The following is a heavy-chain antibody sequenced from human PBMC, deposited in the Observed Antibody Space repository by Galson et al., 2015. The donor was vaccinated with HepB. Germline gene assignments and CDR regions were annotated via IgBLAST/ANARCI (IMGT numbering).Heavy chain of an antibody. V-gene: IGHV4-59*01. Sequence: LRLSCAASGLNINIYAMTWVRQPPGKGPEWIGYINYSGSTNYNPSLKSRVTISLDTSKNQFSLKLSSVTAADTAVYYCARSRYSSGWYSPWGQGTLVTVSS. CDR2: INYSGST. CDR1: GLNINIYA. CDR3: ARSRYSSGWYSP. D-gene: IGHD6-19*01. J-gene: IGHJ5*02.